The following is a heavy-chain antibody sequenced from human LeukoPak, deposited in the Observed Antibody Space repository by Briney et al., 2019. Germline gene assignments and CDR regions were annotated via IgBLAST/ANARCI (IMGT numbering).Heavy chain of an antibody. D-gene: IGHD1-14*01. CDR1: GYTFTTHH. V-gene: IGHV1-8*01. CDR3: ARGRPTNLHGIY. CDR2: MNPGSGNT. Sequence: ASVKVSCKASGYTFTTHHINWVRQATGQGFEWMGWMNPGSGNTEYAQKFQGRVTMTWDTSINTAYMELSSLRSEDTAGYYCARGRPTNLHGIYWGQGTLVTVSS. J-gene: IGHJ4*02.